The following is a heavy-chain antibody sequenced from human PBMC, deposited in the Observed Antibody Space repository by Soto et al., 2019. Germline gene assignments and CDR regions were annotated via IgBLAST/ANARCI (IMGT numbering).Heavy chain of an antibody. D-gene: IGHD3-10*01. CDR2: IYYSGST. CDR1: GGSISSYY. Sequence: ETLSLTCTVSGGSISSYYWSWIRLPPGKGLEWIGYIYYSGSTNYNPSLKSRVTISVDTSKNQFSLKLSSVTAADTAVYYCARVGYYGSGSSYGIDYWGQGTLVTVSS. J-gene: IGHJ4*02. V-gene: IGHV4-59*01. CDR3: ARVGYYGSGSSYGIDY.